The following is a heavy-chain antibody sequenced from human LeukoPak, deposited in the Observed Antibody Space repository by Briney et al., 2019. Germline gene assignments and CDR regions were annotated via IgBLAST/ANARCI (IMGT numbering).Heavy chain of an antibody. CDR3: ARISSVTKIPRTYYDFWSGYYYYGTDV. D-gene: IGHD3-3*01. V-gene: IGHV4-59*08. CDR2: IYYSGST. Sequence: KASETLSLTCTVSGGSISSYYWSWIRQPPGKGLEWIGYIYYSGSTNYNPSLKSRVTISVDTSKNQFSLKLSSVTAADTAVYYCARISSVTKIPRTYYDFWSGYYYYGTDVWGQGTTVTVSS. J-gene: IGHJ6*02. CDR1: GGSISSYY.